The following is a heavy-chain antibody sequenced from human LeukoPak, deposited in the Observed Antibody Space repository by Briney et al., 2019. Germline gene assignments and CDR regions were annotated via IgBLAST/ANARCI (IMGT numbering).Heavy chain of an antibody. CDR2: ISGSGSTI. CDR3: ARDHGGQQLVPYYFDY. CDR1: EFTFSDYH. D-gene: IGHD6-13*01. V-gene: IGHV3-11*01. Sequence: GGSLRLSCAASEFTFSDYHMNWIRQAPGKGLEWVSYISGSGSTIYYADSVMGRFTISRDNAKNSLYLQMDSLRAEDTAVYYCARDHGGQQLVPYYFDYWGQGTLVTVSS. J-gene: IGHJ4*02.